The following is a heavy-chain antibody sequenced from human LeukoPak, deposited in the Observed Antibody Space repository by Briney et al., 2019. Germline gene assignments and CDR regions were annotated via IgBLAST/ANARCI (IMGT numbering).Heavy chain of an antibody. CDR1: GFTFSSYA. CDR2: ISYDGSNK. J-gene: IGHJ6*02. Sequence: PGGSLRLSCAASGFTFSSYAMHWVRQAPGKGLEWVAVISYDGSNKYYADSVKGQFTISRDNSKNTLYLQMNSLRAEDTAVYYCARGVQVTIFGVVIGYGMDVWGQGTTVTVSS. V-gene: IGHV3-30-3*01. CDR3: ARGVQVTIFGVVIGYGMDV. D-gene: IGHD3-3*01.